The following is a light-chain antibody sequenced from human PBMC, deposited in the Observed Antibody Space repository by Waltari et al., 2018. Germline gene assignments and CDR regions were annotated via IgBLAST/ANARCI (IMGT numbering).Light chain of an antibody. CDR1: NSDIGAHNY. J-gene: IGLJ2*01. CDR2: DVS. Sequence: QSALTQPASVSGCPGQSITIPCIGTNSDIGAHNYVSWYKQYPGTAPKLMIFDVSKRPSGVSTRCSASKSGNTASLTISVLQAEDEADYYCSSYTTINTFGLFGGGTKLTVL. CDR3: SSYTTINTFGL. V-gene: IGLV2-14*03.